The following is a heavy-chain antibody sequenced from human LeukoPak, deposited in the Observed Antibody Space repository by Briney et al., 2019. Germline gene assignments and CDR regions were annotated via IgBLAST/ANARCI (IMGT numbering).Heavy chain of an antibody. J-gene: IGHJ4*02. V-gene: IGHV4-59*01. Sequence: SETLSLTCTVSGGSISSYYWSWIRQPLGKGLEWIVYIYYSGSTNYNPSLKSRVTISVDTSKNQFSLKLSSVTAADTAVYYCARALYSSGWYIDYWGQGTLVTVSS. CDR1: GGSISSYY. CDR2: IYYSGST. D-gene: IGHD6-19*01. CDR3: ARALYSSGWYIDY.